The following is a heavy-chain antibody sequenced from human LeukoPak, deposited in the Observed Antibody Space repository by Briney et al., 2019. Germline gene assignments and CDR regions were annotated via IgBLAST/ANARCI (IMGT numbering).Heavy chain of an antibody. J-gene: IGHJ6*03. D-gene: IGHD5-12*01. CDR2: INPSGGST. Sequence: ASVKVSCKASGYTFTSYYMHWVRQAPGQGLEWMGIINPSGGSTSYAQKFQGRVTMTRDTSTSTVYMELSSLRSEDTAVYYCAKGDSGYDYKRGPYYYYMDVWGKGTTVTVSS. CDR3: AKGDSGYDYKRGPYYYYMDV. V-gene: IGHV1-46*01. CDR1: GYTFTSYY.